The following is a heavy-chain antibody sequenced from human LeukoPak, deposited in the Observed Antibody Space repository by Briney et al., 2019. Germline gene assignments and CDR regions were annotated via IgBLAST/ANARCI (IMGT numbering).Heavy chain of an antibody. CDR2: IYTSGST. J-gene: IGHJ4*02. Sequence: PSETLSLTCTVSGGSISSGSYYWSWIRQPAGKGLEWIGRIYTSGSTNYNPSLKSRVTISVDTSKNQFSLKLSSVTAADTAVYYCARDFSYHVSGSYSHFDYWGQGILVTVSS. CDR3: ARDFSYHVSGSYSHFDY. D-gene: IGHD3-10*01. CDR1: GGSISSGSYY. V-gene: IGHV4-61*02.